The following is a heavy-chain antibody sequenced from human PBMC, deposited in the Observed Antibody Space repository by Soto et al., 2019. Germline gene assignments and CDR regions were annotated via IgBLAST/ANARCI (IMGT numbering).Heavy chain of an antibody. J-gene: IGHJ5*02. CDR3: ARQSSGWYNWFDP. CDR2: IYYSGST. V-gene: IGHV4-59*08. D-gene: IGHD6-19*01. CDR1: GGTISSYY. Sequence: SETLSLTCTVSGGTISSYYLTWIRQPPGKGLEWIGYIYYSGSTNYNPSLKSRVTISVDTSKNQFSLKLSSVTAAETAVYYCARQSSGWYNWFDPWGQGTLVTVPQ.